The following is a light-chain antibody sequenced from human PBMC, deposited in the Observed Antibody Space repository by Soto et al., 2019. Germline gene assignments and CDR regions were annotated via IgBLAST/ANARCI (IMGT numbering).Light chain of an antibody. V-gene: IGLV1-40*01. CDR3: QSYDNSLSGSCV. CDR1: SSNIGAGYD. J-gene: IGLJ1*01. CDR2: GNS. Sequence: QSVLTQPPSVSGAPGQRVTISCTGSSSNIGAGYDVHWYQQLPGTAPKLLIYGNSNRPSGVPDRFSGSKSGTSASLAITGLQAEDEADYYCQSYDNSLSGSCVFGTGTKVTVL.